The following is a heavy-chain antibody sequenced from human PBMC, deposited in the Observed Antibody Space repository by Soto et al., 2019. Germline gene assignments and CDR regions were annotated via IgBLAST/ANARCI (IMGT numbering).Heavy chain of an antibody. CDR1: GGSFSSHA. J-gene: IGHJ2*01. D-gene: IGHD3-3*01. V-gene: IGHV1-69*06. Sequence: QVQLVQSGAEVKKPGSSVKVSCKPSGGSFSSHAVSWVRQAPGQVLEWVGGIVPIFGTKNYAEKFRGRGTITADKSTSTVYMDLSSLKSEDTAVYLCARDRRDQTIFGMVGYFDLWGRGTLVSVSS. CDR2: IVPIFGTK. CDR3: ARDRRDQTIFGMVGYFDL.